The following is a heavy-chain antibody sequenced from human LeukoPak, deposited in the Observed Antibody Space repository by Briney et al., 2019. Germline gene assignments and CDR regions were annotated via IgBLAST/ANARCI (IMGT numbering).Heavy chain of an antibody. J-gene: IGHJ4*02. V-gene: IGHV5-51*01. CDR2: VYPSDSDT. CDR1: GYSFTNYW. D-gene: IGHD6-6*01. CDR3: ARHRSDSSSSPIDY. Sequence: RGESLKISCKGSGYSFTNYWIGWVRQMPGKGLEWMAIVYPSDSDTRYCPSFQGQVTVSADKSISTVHLQWSSLKASDTAMYYCARHRSDSSSSPIDYWGQGTLVTVSS.